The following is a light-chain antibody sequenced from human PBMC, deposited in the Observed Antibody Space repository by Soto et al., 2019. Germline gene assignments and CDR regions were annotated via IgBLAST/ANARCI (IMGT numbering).Light chain of an antibody. V-gene: IGKV3-11*01. CDR1: QTVSSS. J-gene: IGKJ4*01. CDR2: EAS. Sequence: ELVLTKSPATLSLSPGERATLSCRASQTVSSSLAWYQQKPGQAPRLLIYEASNRATGIPARFSGSGSGADFTLTISSLEPEDFALYYCQQHINWPLTFGGGTKVDIK. CDR3: QQHINWPLT.